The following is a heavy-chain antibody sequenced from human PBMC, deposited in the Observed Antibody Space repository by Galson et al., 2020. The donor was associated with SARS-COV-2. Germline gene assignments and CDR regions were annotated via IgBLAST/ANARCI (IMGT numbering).Heavy chain of an antibody. D-gene: IGHD6-19*01. CDR2: IKQDGSEK. CDR3: TATNVAVAGYF. Sequence: GESLKISCAASGLKFRNYRKSWVRQAPGKGLEWVANIKQDGSEKYYVDSVKGRFTISRDNVKNSLFLQMSSLRVEDTAIYFCTATNVAVAGYFWGQGTLVTVSS. CDR1: GLKFRNYR. J-gene: IGHJ4*02. V-gene: IGHV3-7*01.